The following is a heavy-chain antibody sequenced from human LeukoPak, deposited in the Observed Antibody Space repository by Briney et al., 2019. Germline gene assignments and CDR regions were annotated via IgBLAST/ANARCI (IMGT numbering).Heavy chain of an antibody. CDR1: GFTFSSYA. CDR2: ISSNGGST. CDR3: VRDHAPYSSTDWFDP. V-gene: IGHV3-64D*06. D-gene: IGHD6-13*01. J-gene: IGHJ5*02. Sequence: GGSLRLSCSASGFTFSSYAMHWVRQAPGKGLEYVSAISSNGGSTYYADSVKGGFTISRDNSKNTLYLQMSSLRAEDTAVYYCVRDHAPYSSTDWFDPWGQGTLVTVSS.